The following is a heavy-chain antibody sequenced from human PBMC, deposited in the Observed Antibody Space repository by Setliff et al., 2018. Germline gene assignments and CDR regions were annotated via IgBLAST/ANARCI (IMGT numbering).Heavy chain of an antibody. CDR2: ISGYTGNT. D-gene: IGHD2-8*02. CDR1: GYSFTDYG. Sequence: ASVKVSCKASGYSFTDYGITWVRQAPGQGLEWMGWISGYTGNTNYAHKLQGRVTLTTDTSTGTAYMELRSLRSDDTAVYYCSRLVRYCTVTSCQRASGGEHWGQGTLVTVSS. J-gene: IGHJ1*01. CDR3: SRLVRYCTVTSCQRASGGEH. V-gene: IGHV1-18*01.